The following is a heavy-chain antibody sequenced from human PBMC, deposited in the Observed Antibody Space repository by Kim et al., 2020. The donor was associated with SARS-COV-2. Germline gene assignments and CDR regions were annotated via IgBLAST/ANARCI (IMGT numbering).Heavy chain of an antibody. CDR1: GGSFSGYY. CDR2: INHSGST. D-gene: IGHD6-19*01. Sequence: SETLSLTCAVYGGSFSGYYWSWIRQPPGKGLEWIGEINHSGSTNYNPSLKSRVTISVDTSKNQFSLKLSSVTAAGTAVYYCARGTRQWLVRGPYYYYMNVWGKGTTVTVSS. J-gene: IGHJ6*03. CDR3: ARGTRQWLVRGPYYYYMNV. V-gene: IGHV4-34*01.